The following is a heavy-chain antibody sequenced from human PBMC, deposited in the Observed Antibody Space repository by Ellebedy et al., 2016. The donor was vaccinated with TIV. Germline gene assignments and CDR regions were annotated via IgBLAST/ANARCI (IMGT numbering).Heavy chain of an antibody. Sequence: GESLKISCAASGFTFSSYVMYWVRQAPGKGLEWVVVISYDGSNKYYADSVKGRLTISRHNSKNTLYLQMNSLRAEDTAVYYCARGGQGYFDYWGQGTLVTVSS. CDR2: ISYDGSNK. J-gene: IGHJ4*02. CDR3: ARGGQGYFDY. V-gene: IGHV3-30*01. CDR1: GFTFSSYV.